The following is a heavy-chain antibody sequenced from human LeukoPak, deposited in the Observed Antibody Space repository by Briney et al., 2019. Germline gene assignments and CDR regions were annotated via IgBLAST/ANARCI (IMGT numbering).Heavy chain of an antibody. J-gene: IGHJ3*02. Sequence: SETLSLTCAVSGDSFSSHYWTWIRQPPGKGLEWIGYISYIGSTNYNPSLKSRVTISIATSKNHFSLKLSSVTAADTAVYYCARDLVTVTKGFDIWGQGTMVSVSS. V-gene: IGHV4-59*11. CDR3: ARDLVTVTKGFDI. D-gene: IGHD4-17*01. CDR2: ISYIGST. CDR1: GDSFSSHY.